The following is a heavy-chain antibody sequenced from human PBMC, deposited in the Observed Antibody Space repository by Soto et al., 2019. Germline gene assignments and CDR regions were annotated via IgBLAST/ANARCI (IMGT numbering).Heavy chain of an antibody. CDR1: GXSFRTCS. D-gene: IGHD3-3*01. J-gene: IGHJ4*02. CDR3: SKAPRGGVIITTYPAHIDS. Sequence: GSLRLSCQASGXSFRTCSMSWVPLTPGKGQEWVATFRQEGVHGPFEDAVKGRFPISRDNGNNSLYLQLNNQRAEDTAVYYCSKAPRGGVIITTYPAHIDSWGQGPLFTVSS. V-gene: IGHV3-7*03. CDR2: FRQEGVHG.